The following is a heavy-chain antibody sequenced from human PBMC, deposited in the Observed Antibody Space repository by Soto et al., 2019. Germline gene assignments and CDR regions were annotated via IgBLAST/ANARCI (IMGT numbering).Heavy chain of an antibody. CDR3: ARVSVSHARYCSGGSCYSDYYYMDV. J-gene: IGHJ6*03. Sequence: SETLCLTCTVSGGSISSYYWSWIRQPPGKGLEWIGYIYYSGSTNYNPSLKSRVTISVDTSKNQFSLKLSSVTAADTAVYYCARVSVSHARYCSGGSCYSDYYYMDVWGKGTTVTVSS. D-gene: IGHD2-15*01. V-gene: IGHV4-59*01. CDR1: GGSISSYY. CDR2: IYYSGST.